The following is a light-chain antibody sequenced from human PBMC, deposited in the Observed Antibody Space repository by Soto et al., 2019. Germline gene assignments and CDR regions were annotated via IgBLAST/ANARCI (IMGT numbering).Light chain of an antibody. CDR3: QQYDRSWT. Sequence: EIVMTQSPATLSVSPGERATLSCRASQSVSSGLAWYQQKPGQAPRLLIYGASSRATGIPDRFSASGSGTDFILTISRLEPEDFAVYYCQQYDRSWTFGQGTKVDI. CDR2: GAS. J-gene: IGKJ1*01. V-gene: IGKV3-20*01. CDR1: QSVSSG.